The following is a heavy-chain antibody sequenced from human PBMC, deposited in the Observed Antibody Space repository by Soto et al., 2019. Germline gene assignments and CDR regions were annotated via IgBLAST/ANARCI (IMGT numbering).Heavy chain of an antibody. Sequence: SETLSLTCTVSGGSISSGDYYWSWIRQPPGKGLEWIGYIYYSGSTYYNPSLKSRVTISVDTSKNQFSLKLSSVTAADTAVYYCARARGVVVVAATSGGWFNPWGQGTLVTVSS. V-gene: IGHV4-30-4*01. CDR1: GGSISSGDYY. D-gene: IGHD2-15*01. J-gene: IGHJ5*02. CDR2: IYYSGST. CDR3: ARARGVVVVAATSGGWFNP.